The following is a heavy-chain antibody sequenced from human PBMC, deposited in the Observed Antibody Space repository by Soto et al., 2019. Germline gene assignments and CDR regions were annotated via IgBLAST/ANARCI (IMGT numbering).Heavy chain of an antibody. J-gene: IGHJ6*02. V-gene: IGHV3-21*01. CDR1: GFTFSSYS. Sequence: PGGSLRLSCAASGFTFSSYSMNWVRQAPGKGLEWVSSISSSSSYIYYADSVKGRFTISRDNAKNSLYLQMNSLRAEDTAVYYCAAVQGALYYGMDVWGQGTTVTVSS. CDR2: ISSSSSYI. CDR3: AAVQGALYYGMDV. D-gene: IGHD3-10*02.